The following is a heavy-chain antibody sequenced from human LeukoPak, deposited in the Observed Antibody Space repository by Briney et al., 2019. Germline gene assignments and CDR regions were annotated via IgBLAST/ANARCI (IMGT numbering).Heavy chain of an antibody. D-gene: IGHD3-10*01. CDR3: AKDYRGQDSLFDY. Sequence: GGSLRLSCAASGFTFRSYAMHWVRQAPGKGLEWVAVIWYDGSNKYYADSVKGRLTISRDNSKNTLYLQMNTLRAEDTAVYYCAKDYRGQDSLFDYWGQGTLVIVSS. V-gene: IGHV3-33*06. J-gene: IGHJ4*02. CDR1: GFTFRSYA. CDR2: IWYDGSNK.